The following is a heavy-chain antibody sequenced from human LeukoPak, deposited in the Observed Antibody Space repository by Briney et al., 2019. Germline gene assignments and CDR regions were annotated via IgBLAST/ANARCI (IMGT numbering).Heavy chain of an antibody. J-gene: IGHJ4*02. D-gene: IGHD3-9*01. CDR3: AKWGDYDVLTGYYVSDY. CDR1: GYTFTNYA. Sequence: GGALRLSCAAPGYTFTNYATCWVRQAPGKGLEWGSPITGSGSGIYYADSMKSRFTISRDNSKNTLYLQINSLRAEDTAVYYCAKWGDYDVLTGYYVSDYWGQGTLVTVSS. CDR2: ITGSGSGI. V-gene: IGHV3-23*01.